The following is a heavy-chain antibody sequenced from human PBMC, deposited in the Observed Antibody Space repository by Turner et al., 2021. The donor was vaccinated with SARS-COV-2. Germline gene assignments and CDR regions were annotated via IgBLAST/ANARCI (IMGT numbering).Heavy chain of an antibody. CDR2: ISAYNGNT. V-gene: IGHV1-18*01. Sequence: QVKLVQSADEVKNPGAPVKVSCQASGSTFTSYGISWVRRAPGQGRKWMGWISAYNGNTNYAQKLQGRVTMTTDTATTKAYMELRCLSANDTAVYYCARVGNGMATHNLYFDSWGQGTLVTVSS. J-gene: IGHJ4*02. D-gene: IGHD5-12*01. CDR3: ARVGNGMATHNLYFDS. CDR1: GSTFTSYG.